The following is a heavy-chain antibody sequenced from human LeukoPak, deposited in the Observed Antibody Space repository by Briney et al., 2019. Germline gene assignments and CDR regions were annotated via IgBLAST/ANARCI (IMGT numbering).Heavy chain of an antibody. CDR1: GFSFSNYW. CDR3: ARSLWPEDY. CDR2: IKQDGSEK. J-gene: IGHJ4*02. D-gene: IGHD2-21*01. Sequence: GGSLRLSCAASGFSFSNYWMSWVRQAPGKGLEWVANIKQDGSEKNYVDSVAGRFTISRDNAETSLYLQINSLRVEDTAVYYCARSLWPEDYWGQGTLVTVS. V-gene: IGHV3-7*01.